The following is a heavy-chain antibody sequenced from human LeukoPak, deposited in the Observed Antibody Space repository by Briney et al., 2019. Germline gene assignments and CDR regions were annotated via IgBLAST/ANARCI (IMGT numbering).Heavy chain of an antibody. Sequence: SETLPLTCTVSGGSISGSSYYWGWIRQPPGKGLEWIGSIYYSGSTYYNPSLKSRVTISVDTSKNQFSLKLSSVTAADTAVYYCARDRFGGGDYWGQGTLVTVSS. D-gene: IGHD3-16*01. CDR3: ARDRFGGGDY. J-gene: IGHJ4*02. CDR1: GGSISGSSYY. V-gene: IGHV4-39*07. CDR2: IYYSGST.